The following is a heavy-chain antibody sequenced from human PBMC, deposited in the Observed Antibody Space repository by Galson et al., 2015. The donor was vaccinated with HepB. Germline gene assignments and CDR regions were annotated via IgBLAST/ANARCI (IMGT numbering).Heavy chain of an antibody. J-gene: IGHJ4*02. CDR1: GSTFRTSA. Sequence: SLRLSCAGTGSTFRTSAMNWVRQAPGKGLEWVATITDTGDDTYYADSVRGRFAISRDDSKVTLYLQLNSLRLEDTAIYYCAKDGGEWEPLGYWGQGTLVTVSS. CDR3: AKDGGEWEPLGY. CDR2: ITDTGDDT. V-gene: IGHV3-23*01. D-gene: IGHD1-26*01.